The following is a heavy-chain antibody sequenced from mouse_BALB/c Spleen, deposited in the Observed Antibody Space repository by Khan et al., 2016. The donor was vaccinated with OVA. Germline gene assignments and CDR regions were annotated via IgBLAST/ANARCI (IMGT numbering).Heavy chain of an antibody. CDR1: GYSITSDYA. Sequence: EVKLQESGPGLVKPSQSLSLTCTVTGYSITSDYAWNWIRQFPGNKLEWMGSISYSGNTNYNPSLKSRISITRDTSKNQFFLQLKSVTTEDTATXYCARVYGRDFDYWGQGTTLTVSS. D-gene: IGHD2-10*02. V-gene: IGHV3-2*02. CDR2: ISYSGNT. J-gene: IGHJ2*01. CDR3: ARVYGRDFDY.